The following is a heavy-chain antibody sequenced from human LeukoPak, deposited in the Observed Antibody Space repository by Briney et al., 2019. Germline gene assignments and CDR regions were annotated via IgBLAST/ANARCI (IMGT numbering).Heavy chain of an antibody. Sequence: ASVTVSCKASGFTFINYYMHWVRQAPGQGLEWLGIINLSGGSTHYPQKFQDRVTMTRDTSTSTVYMELSSLRSEDTAVYYCARDLDYGEKSEDYWGQGTLVTVSS. CDR1: GFTFINYY. CDR2: INLSGGST. V-gene: IGHV1-46*01. J-gene: IGHJ4*02. D-gene: IGHD4/OR15-4a*01. CDR3: ARDLDYGEKSEDY.